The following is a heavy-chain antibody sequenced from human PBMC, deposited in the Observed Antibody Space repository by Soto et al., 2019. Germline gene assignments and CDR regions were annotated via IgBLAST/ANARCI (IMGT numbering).Heavy chain of an antibody. V-gene: IGHV4-59*01. Sequence: SETLSLTCTVSGGSISSYYWSWIRQPPGKGLEWIGYVYYSGSTNYNPSLKSRVTISVDTSKNQFSLKLSSVTAADTAVYYCARVQGGSSSWYTPYYYYGMDVWGQGTTVTVSS. CDR1: GGSISSYY. J-gene: IGHJ6*02. CDR2: VYYSGST. D-gene: IGHD6-13*01. CDR3: ARVQGGSSSWYTPYYYYGMDV.